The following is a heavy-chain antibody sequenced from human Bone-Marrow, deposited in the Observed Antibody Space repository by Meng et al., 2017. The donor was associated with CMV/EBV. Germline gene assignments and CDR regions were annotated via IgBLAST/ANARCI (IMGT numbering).Heavy chain of an antibody. V-gene: IGHV5-51*01. CDR3: ARLADYNWNYLDN. CDR1: GYSFTSYW. J-gene: IGHJ4*02. Sequence: GESLKISCKGSGYSFTSYWIGWVRQMPGKGLEWMGIIYPGDSDTRYSPSFQGQVSISGDKSISTAYLQWSSLKASDTAMYYCARLADYNWNYLDNWGQGTLVTVSS. D-gene: IGHD1-20*01. CDR2: IYPGDSDT.